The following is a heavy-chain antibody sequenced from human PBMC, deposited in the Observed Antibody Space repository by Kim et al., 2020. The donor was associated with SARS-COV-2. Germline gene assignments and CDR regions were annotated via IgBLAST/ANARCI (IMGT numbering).Heavy chain of an antibody. D-gene: IGHD1-26*01. V-gene: IGHV3-11*05. CDR1: GFSFSDYY. J-gene: IGHJ4*02. Sequence: GGSLRLSCAASGFSFSDYYMSWIRQAPGKGLEWVSYISSSSSYTNYADSVKGRFTISRDNAKNSLYLQINSLRAEDTAFYYCAIGGSYPYYFDSWGQGNL. CDR2: ISSSSSYT. CDR3: AIGGSYPYYFDS.